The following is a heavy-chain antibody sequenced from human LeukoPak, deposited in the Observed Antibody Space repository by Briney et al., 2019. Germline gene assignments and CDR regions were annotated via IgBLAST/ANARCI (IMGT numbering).Heavy chain of an antibody. CDR1: GFTFSSYG. CDR2: ISYDGSNK. D-gene: IGHD3-10*01. V-gene: IGHV3-30*18. CDR3: AKGQLLWFGELVSGMDV. Sequence: GRSLRLSCAASGFTFSSYGMHWARQAPGKGLEWVAVISYDGSNKYYADSVKGRFTISRDNSKNTLYLQMNSLRAEDTAVYYCAKGQLLWFGELVSGMDVWGQGTTVTVSS. J-gene: IGHJ6*02.